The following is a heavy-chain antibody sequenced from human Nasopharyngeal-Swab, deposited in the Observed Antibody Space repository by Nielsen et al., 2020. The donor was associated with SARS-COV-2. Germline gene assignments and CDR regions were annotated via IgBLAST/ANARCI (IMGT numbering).Heavy chain of an antibody. D-gene: IGHD3-9*01. V-gene: IGHV3-21*01. Sequence: GESLKISCAASGFTFSTYSMNWVRQAPGQGLEWVSSISSSSSYIYYADSVKGRFTISRDNAKNSLYLQMNSLRAEDTAVHYCARGCVLTGPTCNYYGMDVWGQGTTVTVSS. CDR2: ISSSSSYI. CDR1: GFTFSTYS. J-gene: IGHJ6*02. CDR3: ARGCVLTGPTCNYYGMDV.